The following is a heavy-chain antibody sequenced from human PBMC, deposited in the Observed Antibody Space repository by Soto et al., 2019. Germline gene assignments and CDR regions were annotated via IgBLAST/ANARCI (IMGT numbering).Heavy chain of an antibody. CDR2: ITYDGSSK. CDR1: GFTFTNYG. J-gene: IGHJ6*02. Sequence: PGGSLRLSCVASGFTFTNYGMHWVRQAPGQGLEWVAVITYDGSSKYYGDSVKGRFTISRDNSKNTLFLQMNSLRSEDTAVYYCAKDRVLAESWRRSHYYYGLGLWDQGHRVT. CDR3: AKDRVLAESWRRSHYYYGLGL. V-gene: IGHV3-30*18. D-gene: IGHD3-3*01.